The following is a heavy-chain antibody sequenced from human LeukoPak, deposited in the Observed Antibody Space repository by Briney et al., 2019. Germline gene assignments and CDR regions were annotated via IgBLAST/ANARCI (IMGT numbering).Heavy chain of an antibody. D-gene: IGHD4-17*01. CDR3: ARDPAPFYGAPET. V-gene: IGHV4-39*07. Sequence: PSETLSLTCTVSGGSISSSSYYWGWIRQPPGKGLEWIGSIYYSGSTYYNPSLKSRVTISVDTSKNQFSLKLSSVTAADTAVYYCARDPAPFYGAPETWGQGTLVTVSS. CDR1: GGSISSSSYY. J-gene: IGHJ5*02. CDR2: IYYSGST.